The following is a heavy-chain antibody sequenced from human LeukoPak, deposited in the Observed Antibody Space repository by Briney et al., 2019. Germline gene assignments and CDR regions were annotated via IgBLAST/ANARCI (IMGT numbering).Heavy chain of an antibody. J-gene: IGHJ4*02. CDR2: IYPRDGST. CDR3: ARDQEGFDY. V-gene: IGHV1-46*01. Sequence: ASVKVSCKASGYIFTSYYMHWVRQAPGQGLEWMGMIYPRDGSTSYAQKFQGRVTVTRDTSTSTVHMELSGLRSEDTAVYYCARDQEGFDYWGQGILVTVSS. CDR1: GYIFTSYY.